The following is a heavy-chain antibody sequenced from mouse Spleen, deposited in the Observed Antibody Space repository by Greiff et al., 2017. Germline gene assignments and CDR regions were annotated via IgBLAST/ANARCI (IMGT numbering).Heavy chain of an antibody. CDR3: ARHDGNSWFAY. Sequence: DVKLVESGGGLVQPGGSLKLSCAASGFTFSSYGMSWVRQTPDKRLELVATINSNGGSTYYPDSVKGRFTISRDNAKNTLYLQMSSLKSEDTAMYYCARHDGNSWFAYWGQGTLVTVSA. CDR1: GFTFSSYG. J-gene: IGHJ3*01. V-gene: IGHV5-6-3*01. D-gene: IGHD2-3*01. CDR2: INSNGGST.